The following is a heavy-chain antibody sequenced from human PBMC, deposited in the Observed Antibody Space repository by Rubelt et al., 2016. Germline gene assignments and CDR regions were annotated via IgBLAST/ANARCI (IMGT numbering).Heavy chain of an antibody. D-gene: IGHD6-19*01. J-gene: IGHJ4*02. CDR1: GGSISSSSYY. CDR3: ARRSVAATYFDY. Sequence: QLQLQESGPGLVKPSETLSLTCTVSGGSISSSSYYWGWIRQPPGKGLEWIGSIYYSGSTYYNPALKSRVTISVDTSKNQFSRKLSSVTAADTAVYYCARRSVAATYFDYWGQGTLVTVSS. V-gene: IGHV4-39*01. CDR2: IYYSGST.